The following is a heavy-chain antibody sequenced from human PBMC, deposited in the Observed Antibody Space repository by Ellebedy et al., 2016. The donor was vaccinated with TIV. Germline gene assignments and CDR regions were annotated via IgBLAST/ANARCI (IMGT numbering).Heavy chain of an antibody. CDR1: GLTFSGRL. Sequence: LSLTCAAAGLTFSGRLKNSVRQAPGKGLEWVANIKEDGTEKYYVDSVKGRFTIPRDQAKNSLYLQMNSLRAEDTAVYYCARAGSSGWEAYFDLWGRGTLVTVSS. CDR3: ARAGSSGWEAYFDL. J-gene: IGHJ2*01. CDR2: IKEDGTEK. D-gene: IGHD6-19*01. V-gene: IGHV3-7*01.